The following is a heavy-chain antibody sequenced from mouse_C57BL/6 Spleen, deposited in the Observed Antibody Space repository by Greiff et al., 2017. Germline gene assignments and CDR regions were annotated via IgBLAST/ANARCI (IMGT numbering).Heavy chain of an antibody. J-gene: IGHJ4*01. CDR3: AIGITTVVARAMDY. V-gene: IGHV1-26*01. CDR1: GYTFTDYY. Sequence: EVQLQQSGPELVKPGASVKISCKASGYTFTDYYMNWVKQSHGKSLEWIGDINPNNGGTSYNQKFKGKATLTVDKSSSTAYMELRSLTSEDSAVYYCAIGITTVVARAMDYWGQGTSVTVSS. D-gene: IGHD1-1*01. CDR2: INPNNGGT.